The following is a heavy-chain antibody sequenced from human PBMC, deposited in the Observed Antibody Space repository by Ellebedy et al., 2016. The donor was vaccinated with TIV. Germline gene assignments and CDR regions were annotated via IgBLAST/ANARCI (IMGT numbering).Heavy chain of an antibody. CDR1: GFNMYSYS. Sequence: GESLKISCVVSGFNMYSYSMNWVRLAPGKGLEWVASVTSVGNYRYYGDPVKGRFTVSRDNAKSSLYLQMDSLRAEDTGVYYCGRDPNPMTSRTTAGVFWGQGTLVTVSS. D-gene: IGHD4-17*01. J-gene: IGHJ4*02. CDR3: GRDPNPMTSRTTAGVF. V-gene: IGHV3-21*01. CDR2: VTSVGNYR.